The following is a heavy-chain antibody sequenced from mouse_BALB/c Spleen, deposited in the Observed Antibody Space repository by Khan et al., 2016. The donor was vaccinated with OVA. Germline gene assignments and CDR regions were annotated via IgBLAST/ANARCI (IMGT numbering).Heavy chain of an antibody. J-gene: IGHJ3*01. V-gene: IGHV3-8*02. CDR1: GDSITSGY. CDR3: ARSTYRYAFAY. CDR2: MIYTGYT. Sequence: MQLEESGPSLVKPSQTLSLTCSVTGDSITSGYWSWIRKFPGHKLEYMGYMIYTGYTDYNPSLKSRLAITPHTSKNQYYLQLNSVTTEDTATYDCARSTYRYAFAYWGQGTLVTVSA. D-gene: IGHD2-14*01.